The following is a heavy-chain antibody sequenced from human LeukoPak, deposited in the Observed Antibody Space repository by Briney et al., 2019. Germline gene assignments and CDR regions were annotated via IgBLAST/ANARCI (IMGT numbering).Heavy chain of an antibody. D-gene: IGHD3-9*01. Sequence: QPGGSLRLSCAASGFTLSGYWMSWVRQAPGKGLEWVANIKQDGSAKYYVDSVKGRFTISRDNAKNSLFLQLNSLRVEDTAVYYCARDADILTGYTLFDFWGQGTLVTVSS. V-gene: IGHV3-7*04. CDR1: GFTLSGYW. J-gene: IGHJ4*02. CDR2: IKQDGSAK. CDR3: ARDADILTGYTLFDF.